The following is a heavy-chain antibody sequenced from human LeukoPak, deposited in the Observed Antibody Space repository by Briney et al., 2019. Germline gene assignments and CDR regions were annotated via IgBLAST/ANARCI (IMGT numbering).Heavy chain of an antibody. CDR1: GFTFSSYA. J-gene: IGHJ4*02. CDR2: ISGSGGST. V-gene: IGHV3-23*01. Sequence: GGSLRLSCAASGFTFSSYAMSWVRQAPGKGLKWVSAISGSGGSTYYADSVKGRFTISRDNSKNTLYLQMNSLRAEDTAVYYCAKALYDSSGYYYFDYWGQGTLVTVSS. D-gene: IGHD3-22*01. CDR3: AKALYDSSGYYYFDY.